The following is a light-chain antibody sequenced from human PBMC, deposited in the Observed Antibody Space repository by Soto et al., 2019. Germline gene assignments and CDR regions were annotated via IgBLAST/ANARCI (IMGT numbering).Light chain of an antibody. J-gene: IGLJ2*01. V-gene: IGLV2-14*01. Sequence: QSALTQPASVSGSPGQSITISCTGTSSDVGGYNYVSWYQQHPGKAPSLIIFYVSNRPSGVSNRFSGSKSGNSASLTISGLQAEDEADYYCSSYTGSNTPVVFGGGTKLTVL. CDR2: YVS. CDR3: SSYTGSNTPVV. CDR1: SSDVGGYNY.